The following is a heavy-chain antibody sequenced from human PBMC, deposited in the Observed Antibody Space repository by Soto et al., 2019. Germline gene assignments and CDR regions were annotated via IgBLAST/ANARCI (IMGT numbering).Heavy chain of an antibody. Sequence: GGSLRLSCAASGFTFSSYGMHWVRQAPGKGLEWVAVISYDGSNKYYADSVKGRFTISRDNSKNALYLQMNSLRAEDTAVYYCAKDLRYSRQYYYYYGMDVWGQGTTVTVSS. CDR3: AKDLRYSRQYYYYYGMDV. V-gene: IGHV3-30*18. J-gene: IGHJ6*02. D-gene: IGHD2-15*01. CDR2: ISYDGSNK. CDR1: GFTFSSYG.